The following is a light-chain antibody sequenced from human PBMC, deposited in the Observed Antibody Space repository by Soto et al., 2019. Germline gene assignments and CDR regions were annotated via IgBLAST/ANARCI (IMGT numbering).Light chain of an antibody. Sequence: DIEMTQSPSSLSASVGDRVTITCRASQSISNTLNWYQQRPGQPPNLLIYVSSTLQSGFPARFSGGGSGTEFTLTISSLQPEDFAAYHCQQTYCSLIPFVPGTRLEIK. CDR1: QSISNT. V-gene: IGKV1-39*01. J-gene: IGKJ5*01. CDR3: QQTYCSLIP. CDR2: VSS.